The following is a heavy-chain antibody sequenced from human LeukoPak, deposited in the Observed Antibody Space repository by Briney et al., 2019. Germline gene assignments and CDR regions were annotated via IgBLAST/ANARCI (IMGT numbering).Heavy chain of an antibody. CDR2: ITPIFGTA. V-gene: IGHV1-69*13. Sequence: GASVKVSCKASGGTFSSYAISWVRQAPGQGLEWMGGITPIFGTANYAQKFQGRVTITADESTSTAYMELSSLRSEDTAVYYCARFRAYGSEPYGMDVWGQGTTVTVSS. D-gene: IGHD3-10*01. CDR3: ARFRAYGSEPYGMDV. CDR1: GGTFSSYA. J-gene: IGHJ6*02.